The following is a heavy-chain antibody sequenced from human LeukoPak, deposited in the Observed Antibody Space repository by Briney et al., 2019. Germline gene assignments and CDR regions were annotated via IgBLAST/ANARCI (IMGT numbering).Heavy chain of an antibody. CDR2: INPSGGST. J-gene: IGHJ3*02. V-gene: IGHV1-46*01. CDR1: GYTFTSYY. Sequence: EASVKVSCKASGYTFTSYYMHWVRQAPGQGLEWMGIINPSGGSTSYAQKFQGRVTMTRDMSTSTVYMELSSLRSEDTAVYYCARVARSGSSLGAFDIWGQGTMVTVSS. D-gene: IGHD1-26*01. CDR3: ARVARSGSSLGAFDI.